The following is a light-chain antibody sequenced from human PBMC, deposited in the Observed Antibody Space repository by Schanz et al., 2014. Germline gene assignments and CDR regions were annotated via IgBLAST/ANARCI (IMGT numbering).Light chain of an antibody. CDR3: SSFTSSSTRV. J-gene: IGLJ3*02. CDR2: EVS. V-gene: IGLV2-14*01. Sequence: QSVLTQPASVSGSPGQSITISCIGSSSDVGGYNYVSWYQQHPGKAPKLMIYEVSNRPSGFSNRFSGSKSGNTASLTISGLQAEDEADYYCSSFTSSSTRVFGGGTKLTVL. CDR1: SSDVGGYNY.